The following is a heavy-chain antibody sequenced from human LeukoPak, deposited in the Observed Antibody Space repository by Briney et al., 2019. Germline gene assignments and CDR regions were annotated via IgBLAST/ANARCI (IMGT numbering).Heavy chain of an antibody. CDR1: GFTFSSYG. J-gene: IGHJ3*02. V-gene: IGHV3-23*01. D-gene: IGHD3-22*01. CDR3: ANLAITMIVVVTPDAFDI. CDR2: ISGSGGST. Sequence: GGSLRLSCAASGFTFSSYGMSWVRQAPGKGLEWVSAISGSGGSTYYADSVKGRFTISRDNSKNTLYLQMNSLRAEDTAVYYCANLAITMIVVVTPDAFDIWGQGTMVTVSS.